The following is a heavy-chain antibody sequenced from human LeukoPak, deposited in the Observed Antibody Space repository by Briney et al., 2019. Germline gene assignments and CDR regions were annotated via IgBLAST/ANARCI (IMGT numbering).Heavy chain of an antibody. CDR3: ARGAGHSRGYYHFDF. CDR1: GFTFSAYA. CDR2: ISYDGNYK. Sequence: GGSLRLSCAASGFTFSAYAMHWVRQAPGKGLEWVAIISYDGNYKSYADSVKGRFTISRDTSKSTLSLQLNSLRVEDTAVYYCARGAGHSRGYYHFDFWGQGTLVTVSS. V-gene: IGHV3-30*04. J-gene: IGHJ4*02. D-gene: IGHD3-22*01.